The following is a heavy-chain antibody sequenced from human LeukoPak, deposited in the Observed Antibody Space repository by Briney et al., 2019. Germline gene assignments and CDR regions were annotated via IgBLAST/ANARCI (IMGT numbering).Heavy chain of an antibody. CDR3: ARAGHRKYYYDNAYDY. Sequence: ASVKVSCKASGYTFTSYGISWVRQAPGQGLEWMGWISAYNGNTNYAQKLQGRVTMTTHTSTSTAYMELRSLRSDDTAVYYCARAGHRKYYYDNAYDYWGQGTLVTVSS. V-gene: IGHV1-18*01. J-gene: IGHJ4*02. CDR2: ISAYNGNT. D-gene: IGHD3-22*01. CDR1: GYTFTSYG.